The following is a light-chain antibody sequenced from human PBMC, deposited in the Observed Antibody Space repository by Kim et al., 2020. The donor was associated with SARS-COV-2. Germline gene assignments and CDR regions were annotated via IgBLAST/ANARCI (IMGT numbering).Light chain of an antibody. J-gene: IGLJ2*01. CDR2: DNN. V-gene: IGLV1-51*01. CDR1: SSNIGNNS. Sequence: GQKGTHSCSGSSSNIGNNSVSWYQQLPGTAPKLLIYDNNKRPSGIPDRFSGSKSGTSATLGITGLQTGDEADYYCGTWDSSLSAVVFGGGTQLTVL. CDR3: GTWDSSLSAVV.